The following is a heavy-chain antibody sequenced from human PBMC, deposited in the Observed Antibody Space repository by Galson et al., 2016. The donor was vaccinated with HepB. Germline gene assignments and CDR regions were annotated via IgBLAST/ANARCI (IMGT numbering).Heavy chain of an antibody. CDR2: TYYRSKWYN. J-gene: IGHJ4*02. D-gene: IGHD3/OR15-3a*01. CDR1: GDSVSSHIAA. V-gene: IGHV6-1*01. CDR3: TRVSFLGRGLTN. Sequence: AISGDSVSSHIAAWNWIRQSPSRGLEWLGRTYYRSKWYNDYVPSVKSRITISPDTSKNQFSLQLKSVTPEDTAVYYCTRVSFLGRGLTNWGQGILVTVSS.